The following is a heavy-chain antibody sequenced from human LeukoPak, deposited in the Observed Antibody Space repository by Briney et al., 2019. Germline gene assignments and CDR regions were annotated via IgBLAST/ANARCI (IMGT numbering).Heavy chain of an antibody. CDR3: AKDLPDYGILTGKDDY. V-gene: IGHV3-23*01. CDR1: GFTFSSYA. CDR2: ISGSGGST. J-gene: IGHJ4*02. D-gene: IGHD3-9*01. Sequence: GGSLRLSCAASGFTFSSYAMSWVRHAPGKGLEWVSAISGSGGSTYYADSVKGRFTISRDNSKNTLYLQMNSLRAEDTAVYYCAKDLPDYGILTGKDDYWGQGTLVTVSS.